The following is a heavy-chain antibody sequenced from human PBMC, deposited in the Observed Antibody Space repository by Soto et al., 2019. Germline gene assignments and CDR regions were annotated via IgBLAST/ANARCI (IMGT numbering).Heavy chain of an antibody. CDR3: ARFYYGSGSYSDY. V-gene: IGHV4-30-4*01. J-gene: IGHJ4*02. D-gene: IGHD3-10*01. CDR1: GGSISSGDYY. Sequence: QMQLQESGPGLVKPSQTLSLTCTVSGGSISSGDYYWSWIRQPPGKGLEWIGYISYSGSTYYNPSLKSRVTISVDTSNNHFSLRLSSVTAADTAVYYCARFYYGSGSYSDYWGQGTLVTVSS. CDR2: ISYSGST.